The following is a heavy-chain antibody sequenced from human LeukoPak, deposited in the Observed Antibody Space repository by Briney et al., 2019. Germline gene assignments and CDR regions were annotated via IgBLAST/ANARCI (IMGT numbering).Heavy chain of an antibody. CDR2: IKEDGSET. J-gene: IGHJ4*02. V-gene: IGHV3-7*01. Sequence: PGGSLRLSCAASGFTFSMSWMDWVRQAPGKGLEWVANIKEDGSETHYVDSAKGRFTISRDNAKSSLYLQMDSLRVEDTAIYYCSESLNYWGQGTLVTVSS. CDR3: SESLNY. CDR1: GFTFSMSW.